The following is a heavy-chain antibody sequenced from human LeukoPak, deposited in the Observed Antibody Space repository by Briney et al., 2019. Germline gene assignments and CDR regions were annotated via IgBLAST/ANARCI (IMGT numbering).Heavy chain of an antibody. CDR1: GDSVSNGNYY. V-gene: IGHV4-61*03. D-gene: IGHD3-10*01. J-gene: IGHJ4*02. CDR3: ARSQNYYGSGDY. CDR2: VYYTGKT. Sequence: SETLSLTCTVSGDSVSNGNYYWSWLRQPPGKALEWIGYVYYTGKTYYNPSLEGRVTILVDTSRNHFSVKLSSVTAADTAVYYCARSQNYYGSGDYWSQGTLVTVSS.